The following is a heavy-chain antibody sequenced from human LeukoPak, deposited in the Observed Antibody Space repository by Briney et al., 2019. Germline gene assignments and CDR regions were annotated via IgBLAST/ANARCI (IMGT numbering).Heavy chain of an antibody. CDR2: IYGGGST. CDR3: ARASQASFDWFLYFDY. D-gene: IGHD3-9*01. J-gene: IGHJ4*02. V-gene: IGHV3-66*01. Sequence: GGSLRLSCAASGFTVSYNYLTWVRQAPGKGLECVSLIYGGGSTYYASTVKGRFTISRDNSKNTVYLQMNSLRAEDTAVYYCARASQASFDWFLYFDYWGQGTLVTVSS. CDR1: GFTVSYNY.